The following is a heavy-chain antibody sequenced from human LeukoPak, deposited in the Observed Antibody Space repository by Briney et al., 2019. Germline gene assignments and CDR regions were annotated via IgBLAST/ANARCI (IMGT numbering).Heavy chain of an antibody. CDR3: ARPYSSGFIYYFDQ. V-gene: IGHV4-39*01. J-gene: IGHJ4*02. CDR2: IEYSGSP. D-gene: IGHD6-19*01. Sequence: SETLSLTCTVSGGSISSSGYYWDWIRQAPGKGLEWIGRIEYSGSPYYNPSLKRRATISVDTSKNQFFLKLSSVTAADTAVYYCARPYSSGFIYYFDQWGQGTLVTVSS. CDR1: GGSISSSGYY.